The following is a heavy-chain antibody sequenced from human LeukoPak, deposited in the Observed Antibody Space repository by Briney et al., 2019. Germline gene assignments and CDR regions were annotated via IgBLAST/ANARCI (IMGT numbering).Heavy chain of an antibody. D-gene: IGHD6-6*01. J-gene: IGHJ4*02. CDR2: TYYRSKWYN. Sequence: SQTLSLTCAISGYSVSSNSVAWMWMSPSPSRGFVWLVRTYYRSKWYNDYAVSVKSRITINPDTSKNQFSLQLNSVTPEDTAVYYCARDSSSAARGFDYWGQGTLVTVSS. CDR3: ARDSSSAARGFDY. V-gene: IGHV6-1*01. CDR1: GYSVSSNSVA.